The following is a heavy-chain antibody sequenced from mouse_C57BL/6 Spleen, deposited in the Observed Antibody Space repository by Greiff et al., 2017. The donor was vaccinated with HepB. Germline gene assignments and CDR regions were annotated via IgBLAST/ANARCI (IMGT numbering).Heavy chain of an antibody. J-gene: IGHJ3*01. CDR2: IYPGDGDT. CDR3: APFYGSSLAY. V-gene: IGHV1-82*01. D-gene: IGHD1-1*01. CDR1: GYAFSSSW. Sequence: QVQLQQSGPELVKPGASVKISCKASGYAFSSSWMNWVKQRPGKGLEWIGRIYPGDGDTNYNGKFKGKATLTADKSSSTAYMQLSSLTSEDSAVYFCAPFYGSSLAYWGQGTLVTVSA.